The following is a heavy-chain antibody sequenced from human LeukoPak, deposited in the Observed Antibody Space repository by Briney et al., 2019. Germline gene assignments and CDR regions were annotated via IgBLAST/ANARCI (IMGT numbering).Heavy chain of an antibody. Sequence: PGGSLRLSCAASGGTFSSYAISWVRQAPGQGLEWMGRIIPILGIANYAQKFQGRVTITADKSTSTAYMELSSLRSEDTAVYYCARDYMGANAFDIWGQGTMVTVSS. J-gene: IGHJ3*02. CDR1: GGTFSSYA. CDR2: IIPILGIA. V-gene: IGHV1-69*04. D-gene: IGHD1-26*01. CDR3: ARDYMGANAFDI.